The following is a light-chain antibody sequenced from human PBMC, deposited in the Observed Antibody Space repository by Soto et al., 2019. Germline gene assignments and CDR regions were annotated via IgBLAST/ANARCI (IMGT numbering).Light chain of an antibody. CDR3: QQYNNWIT. J-gene: IGKJ5*01. CDR2: AAS. CDR1: QSVSSN. V-gene: IGKV3-15*01. Sequence: EIVMTQSPATLSVSPGERATLSCRASQSVSSNLAWYQQKPGQAPRLLIYAASTRATGIPARFSASGSETEFTLTISSLQSEDFAVYYCQQYNNWITFGQGTRLEIK.